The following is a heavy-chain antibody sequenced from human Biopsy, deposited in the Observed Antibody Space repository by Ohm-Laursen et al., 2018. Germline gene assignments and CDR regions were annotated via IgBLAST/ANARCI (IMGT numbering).Heavy chain of an antibody. Sequence: SLRLSCSAPGFTFSSYGMHWVRQAPGKGLEWVANIKRDGSQSNHADSVKGRFTISRDNAKNSLYLQMNSLRAEDTAVYYCTRDTTYYAGTTYYDALDVWGQGTTVTVSS. CDR2: IKRDGSQS. J-gene: IGHJ3*01. CDR1: GFTFSSYG. V-gene: IGHV3-7*01. D-gene: IGHD2/OR15-2a*01. CDR3: TRDTTYYAGTTYYDALDV.